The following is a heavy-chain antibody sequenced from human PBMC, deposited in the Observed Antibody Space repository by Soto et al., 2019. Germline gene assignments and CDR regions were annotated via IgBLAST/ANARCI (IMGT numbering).Heavy chain of an antibody. J-gene: IGHJ4*02. CDR3: ARLSDHCSGGSCYPLFDS. V-gene: IGHV3-48*02. CDR2: IRSSSSTI. D-gene: IGHD2-15*01. CDR1: GFAFSSYS. Sequence: EVQLVESGGGLVQPGGSLRLSCAASGFAFSSYSMNWVRQAPGKGLEWVSYIRSSSSTIYYTDSVKGRFTISRDNAKNSLYLDMNSLRDEDTAVYYCARLSDHCSGGSCYPLFDSWGQGTLVTVSS.